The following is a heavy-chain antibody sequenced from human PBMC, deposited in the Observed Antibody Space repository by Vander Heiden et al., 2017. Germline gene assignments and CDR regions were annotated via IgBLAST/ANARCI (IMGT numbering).Heavy chain of an antibody. D-gene: IGHD6-19*01. V-gene: IGHV3-53*01. CDR2: IYIGGST. Sequence: EGQLVESGGGLIQPGGFLRLSCAASALTIIIYRVTCGRQAPGKGLEWVSFIYIGGSTYYADSVKCRFTISRDNSKNTPYFQMNRLSAAETALYYCARVAVDRVEPNWFDPWGQGPMVTVSS. CDR1: ALTIIIYR. CDR3: ARVAVDRVEPNWFDP. J-gene: IGHJ5*02.